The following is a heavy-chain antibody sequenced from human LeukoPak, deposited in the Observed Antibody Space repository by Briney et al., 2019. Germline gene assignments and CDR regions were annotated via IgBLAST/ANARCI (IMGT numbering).Heavy chain of an antibody. J-gene: IGHJ5*02. CDR1: GFTFSSYA. V-gene: IGHV3-53*01. CDR3: AREVASTYNWFDP. Sequence: GGSLRLSCAASGFTFSSYAMHWVRQAPGKGLEWVSVIYISGSTYYADSVKGRFTISRDNSKNTLYLQMNSLRAEDTAVYYCAREVASTYNWFDPWGQGTLVTVSS. D-gene: IGHD5/OR15-5a*01. CDR2: IYISGST.